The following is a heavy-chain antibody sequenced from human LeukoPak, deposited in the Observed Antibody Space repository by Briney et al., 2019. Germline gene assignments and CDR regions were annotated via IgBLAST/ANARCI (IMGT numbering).Heavy chain of an antibody. CDR1: GVSISSSNW. D-gene: IGHD3-9*01. CDR3: AGGKGHYDILTGYHPPHY. CDR2: IYHSGST. Sequence: SGTLSLTCAVSGVSISSSNWWSWGRQPPGQGLEWIGEIYHSGSTNYNPSLKSRVTISVDKSKNQFSLKLSSVTAADTAVYYCAGGKGHYDILTGYHPPHYWGQGTLVTVSS. J-gene: IGHJ4*02. V-gene: IGHV4-4*02.